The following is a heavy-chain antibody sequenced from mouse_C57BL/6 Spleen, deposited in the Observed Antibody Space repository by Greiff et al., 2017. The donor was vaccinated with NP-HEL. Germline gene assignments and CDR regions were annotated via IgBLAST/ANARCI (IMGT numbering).Heavy chain of an antibody. CDR2: LLPRSGST. D-gene: IGHD2-1*01. CDR1: GYTFTGYW. CDR3: ARRGIYYGNYYFDY. V-gene: IGHV1-9*01. J-gene: IGHJ2*01. Sequence: QVQLQQSGAELMNPGASGKFSCGATGYTFTGYWIDWVQQRPGPVPSWIAPLLPRSGSTNYNEKFKGKATFTADTSSNTAYMQLSSLTTEDSAIYYCARRGIYYGNYYFDYWGQGTTLTVSS.